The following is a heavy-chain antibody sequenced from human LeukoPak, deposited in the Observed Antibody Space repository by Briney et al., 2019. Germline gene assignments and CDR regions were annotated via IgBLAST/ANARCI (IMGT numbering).Heavy chain of an antibody. J-gene: IGHJ6*04. CDR1: GFTFGTYA. V-gene: IGHV3-23*01. D-gene: IGHD3-10*02. CDR3: AELGITMIGGV. Sequence: GGSLRLSCAASGFTFGTYAMSWVRQAPGKGLEWVSSISGSGGSTYYADSVKGRFTISRDNAKNSLYLQMNSLRAEDTAVYYCAELGITMIGGVWGKGTTVTISS. CDR2: ISGSGGST.